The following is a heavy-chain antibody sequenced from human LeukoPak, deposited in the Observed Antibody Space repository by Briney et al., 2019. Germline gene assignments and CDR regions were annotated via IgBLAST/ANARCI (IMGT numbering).Heavy chain of an antibody. CDR3: ARPYSSGWYYFDY. Sequence: PSETLSLTCAVYGGSFSGYYWSWIRQPPGKGLEWIGEINHSGSTNYNPSLKSRVTISVDTSKNQFSLKLSSVTAADTAVYYCARPYSSGWYYFDYWGQGTLVTVSS. CDR1: GGSFSGYY. CDR2: INHSGST. J-gene: IGHJ4*02. D-gene: IGHD6-19*01. V-gene: IGHV4-34*01.